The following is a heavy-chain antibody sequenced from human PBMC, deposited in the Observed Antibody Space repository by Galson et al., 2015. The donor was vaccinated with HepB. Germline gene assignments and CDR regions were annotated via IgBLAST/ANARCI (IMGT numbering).Heavy chain of an antibody. CDR3: AAGNYDYVWGSYRYSSGWAFDI. J-gene: IGHJ3*02. Sequence: SVKVSCKASGFTFTSSAVQWVRQARGQRLEWIGWIVVGSGNTNYAQKFQERVTITRDMSTSTAYMELSSLRSEDTAVYYCAAGNYDYVWGSYRYSSGWAFDIWGQGTMVTVSS. CDR2: IVVGSGNT. CDR1: GFTFTSSA. D-gene: IGHD3-16*02. V-gene: IGHV1-58*01.